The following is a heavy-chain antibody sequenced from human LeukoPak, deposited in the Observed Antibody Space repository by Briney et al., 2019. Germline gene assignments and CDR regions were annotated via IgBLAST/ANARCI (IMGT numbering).Heavy chain of an antibody. CDR1: GYTFTGYY. D-gene: IGHD4-23*01. CDR2: INPNSGGT. Sequence: SSVKVSCKASGYTFTGYYMHWVRQAPGQGLEWMGWINPNSGGTNYAQKFQGRVTMTRDTSISTAYMELSRLRSDDTPVYYCASALYDYGGNSNWGQGTLVTVSS. CDR3: ASALYDYGGNSN. J-gene: IGHJ4*02. V-gene: IGHV1-2*02.